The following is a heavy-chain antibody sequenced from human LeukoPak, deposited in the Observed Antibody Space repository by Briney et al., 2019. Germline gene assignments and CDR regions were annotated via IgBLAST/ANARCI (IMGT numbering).Heavy chain of an antibody. V-gene: IGHV1-2*02. J-gene: IGHJ4*02. D-gene: IGHD3-9*01. CDR3: ARPSLTGYYTVDY. CDR2: INPNSGGT. Sequence: ASVKVSCKASGYTFTSYDINWVRQATGQGLEWMGWINPNSGGTNYAQKFQGRVTMTRDTSISTAYMELSRLRSDDTAVYYCARPSLTGYYTVDYWGQGTLVTVSS. CDR1: GYTFTSYD.